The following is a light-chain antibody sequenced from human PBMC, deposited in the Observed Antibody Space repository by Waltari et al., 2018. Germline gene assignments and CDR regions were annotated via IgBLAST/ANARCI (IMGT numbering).Light chain of an antibody. Sequence: DIQMTQSPSTLSASVGDRVTITCRASQKINSWLAWHQQKPGKAPKLLIYNASSLESGVPSRFSGSGSGTEFTLTISSLQPDDFATYYCLQYNGEPRTFGQGTKVEVK. CDR2: NAS. CDR3: LQYNGEPRT. V-gene: IGKV1-5*03. J-gene: IGKJ1*01. CDR1: QKINSW.